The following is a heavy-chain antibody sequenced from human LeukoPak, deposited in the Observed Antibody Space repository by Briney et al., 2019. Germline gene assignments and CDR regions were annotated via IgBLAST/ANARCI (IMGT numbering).Heavy chain of an antibody. CDR3: ARETLQDDFLSGYRESNWFDP. D-gene: IGHD3-3*01. V-gene: IGHV3-33*01. J-gene: IGHJ5*02. CDR2: IWYDGSNK. Sequence: GGSLRLSCAASGFTFSSYGMHWVRQAPGKGLEWVAVIWYDGSNKYYADSVKGRFTISRDNSKNTLYLQMNSLRAEDTAVYYCARETLQDDFLSGYRESNWFDPWGQGTLVTVSS. CDR1: GFTFSSYG.